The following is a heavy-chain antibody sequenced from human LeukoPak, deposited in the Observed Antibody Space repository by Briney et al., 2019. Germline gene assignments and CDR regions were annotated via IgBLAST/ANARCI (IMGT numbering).Heavy chain of an antibody. J-gene: IGHJ4*02. CDR2: INFNSGGT. Sequence: ASVKVSCKTSGYTFTDYYMHWVRQAPGQGLEWMGWINFNSGGTNYAQKFQGRVTMTRDTSISTAYMELSRLSSDDTAVYYCAREEGIVGATAFDYWGQGTLVTVSS. CDR1: GYTFTDYY. CDR3: AREEGIVGATAFDY. D-gene: IGHD1-26*01. V-gene: IGHV1-2*02.